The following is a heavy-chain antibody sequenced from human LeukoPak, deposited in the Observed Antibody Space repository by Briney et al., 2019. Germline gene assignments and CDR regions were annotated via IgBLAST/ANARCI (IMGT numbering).Heavy chain of an antibody. CDR3: ARSDSSGWFDY. Sequence: GASVKVSCKASGYTFTTYALNWVRQAPGQGLEWMGWINTNTGNPTYAQGFTGRFVFSLDTSVNTAYLQISSLKAEDTAVYYCARSDSSGWFDYWGQGTLVTVSS. CDR1: GYTFTTYA. V-gene: IGHV7-4-1*02. J-gene: IGHJ4*02. CDR2: INTNTGNP. D-gene: IGHD6-19*01.